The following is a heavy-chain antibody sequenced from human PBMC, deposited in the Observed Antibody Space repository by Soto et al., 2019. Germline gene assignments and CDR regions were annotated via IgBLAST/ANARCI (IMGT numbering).Heavy chain of an antibody. CDR3: ARTAPMDAGDKYYYEC. Sequence: SVKVSCKTSGGTFSTFGISWVRQAPGQGLEWMGGIIPFFGTAEYSQKFEDRITITADESTNTVYMDLRSLTSEDTAIYYCARTAPMDAGDKYYYECWGQGALVTVSS. CDR2: IIPFFGTA. D-gene: IGHD3-22*01. CDR1: GGTFSTFG. J-gene: IGHJ4*02. V-gene: IGHV1-69*13.